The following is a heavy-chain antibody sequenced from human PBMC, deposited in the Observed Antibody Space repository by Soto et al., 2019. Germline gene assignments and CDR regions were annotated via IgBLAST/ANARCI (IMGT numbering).Heavy chain of an antibody. J-gene: IGHJ6*03. CDR1: GGSISSYY. CDR3: ARHAGTTFYYYYMDV. CDR2: IYYSGST. D-gene: IGHD1-7*01. V-gene: IGHV4-59*08. Sequence: SETLSLTCTVSGGSISSYYWSWIRQPPGKGLEWIGYIYYSGSTNYNPSLKSRVTISVDTSKNQFSLKLSSVTAADTAVYYCARHAGTTFYYYYMDVWGKGTTVTVSS.